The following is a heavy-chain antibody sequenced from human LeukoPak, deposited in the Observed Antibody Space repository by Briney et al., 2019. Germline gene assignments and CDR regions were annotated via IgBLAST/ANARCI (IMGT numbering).Heavy chain of an antibody. D-gene: IGHD3-22*01. V-gene: IGHV1-46*01. Sequence: ASVKVPRKASGYTFTSYYMHWVRQAPGQGLKWMGIINPSGGSTSYAQKFQGRVTMTRDTSTSTVYMELSSLRSEDTAVYYCARAYYYDSSGYYSLGDYWGQGTLVTVSS. CDR1: GYTFTSYY. CDR3: ARAYYYDSSGYYSLGDY. CDR2: INPSGGST. J-gene: IGHJ4*02.